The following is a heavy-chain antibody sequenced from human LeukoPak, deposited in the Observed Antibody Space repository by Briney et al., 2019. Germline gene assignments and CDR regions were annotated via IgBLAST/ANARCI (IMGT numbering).Heavy chain of an antibody. CDR2: INSDASST. Sequence: GGSLRLSCAASGFTFSSYWMHWVRHAPGKGLVWVSHINSDASSTSYADSVKGRFTISRDNAKNTLYLQMNSLRAEDTAVYYCARGGFLGSFDPWGQGTLVTVSS. V-gene: IGHV3-74*01. CDR1: GFTFSSYW. J-gene: IGHJ5*02. CDR3: ARGGFLGSFDP. D-gene: IGHD2/OR15-2a*01.